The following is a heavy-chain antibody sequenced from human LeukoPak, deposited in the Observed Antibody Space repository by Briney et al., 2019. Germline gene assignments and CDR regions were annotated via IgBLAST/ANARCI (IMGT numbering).Heavy chain of an antibody. CDR3: ARDGNWNDGFYYYYYGMDV. D-gene: IGHD1-1*01. J-gene: IGHJ6*02. CDR1: GYTFTSYG. Sequence: ASVKVSCKASGYTFTSYGISWVRQAPGQGLEWVGWISAYNGNTNYAQKLQGRVTMTTDTSTSTAYMELRSLRSDDTAVYYCARDGNWNDGFYYYYYGMDVWGQGTTVTVSS. CDR2: ISAYNGNT. V-gene: IGHV1-18*01.